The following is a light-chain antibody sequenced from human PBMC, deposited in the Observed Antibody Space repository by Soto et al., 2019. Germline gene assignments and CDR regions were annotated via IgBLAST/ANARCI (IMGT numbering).Light chain of an antibody. CDR1: SSDVGNYNY. V-gene: IGLV2-14*01. Sequence: QSALTQPRSVSGSPGQSVTISCTGTSSDVGNYNYVSWYQQHPGEVPKLIIFNVNNRPSGVSNRFSGSKSGNTASLTISGLQAEDEADYYCSSFTSSTTYVFGTGTKVTVL. CDR3: SSFTSSTTYV. CDR2: NVN. J-gene: IGLJ1*01.